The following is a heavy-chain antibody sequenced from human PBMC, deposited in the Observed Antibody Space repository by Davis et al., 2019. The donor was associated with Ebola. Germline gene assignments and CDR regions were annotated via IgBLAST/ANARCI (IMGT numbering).Heavy chain of an antibody. CDR1: GFIFSTYV. D-gene: IGHD3-10*01. Sequence: GESLKISCSASGFIFSTYVMSWVRQAPGKGLEWVAVISYDGSNKYYADSVKGRFTISRDNSKNTLYLQMNSLRAEDTAVYYCARGIDYWGQGTLVTVSS. J-gene: IGHJ4*02. V-gene: IGHV3-30*03. CDR3: ARGIDY. CDR2: ISYDGSNK.